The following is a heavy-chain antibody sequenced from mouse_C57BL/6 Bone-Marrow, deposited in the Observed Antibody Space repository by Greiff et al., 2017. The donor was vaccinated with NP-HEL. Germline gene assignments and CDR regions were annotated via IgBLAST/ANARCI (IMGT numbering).Heavy chain of an antibody. J-gene: IGHJ1*03. D-gene: IGHD2-12*01. V-gene: IGHV1-82*01. CDR3: ARTLVLYRGYFDV. CDR2: IYPGDGDT. CDR1: GYAFSSSW. Sequence: QVQLQQSGPELVKPGASVKISCKASGYAFSSSWMNWVKQRPGKGLEWIGRIYPGDGDTNYNGKFKGKATLTADKSSSTAYMQLSSLTSEDSAVYFCARTLVLYRGYFDVWGTGTTVTVSS.